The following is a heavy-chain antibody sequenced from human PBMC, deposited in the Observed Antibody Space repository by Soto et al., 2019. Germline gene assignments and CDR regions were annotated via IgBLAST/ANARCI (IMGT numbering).Heavy chain of an antibody. Sequence: QVQLQESGPGLVKPSETLSLICSVSDDSLSSTSYYWSWIRQPPGKGLEWIGFVHFSGSIHDNASLKSRATISVDTSRKQISLKMTSLTAADTAVYFCGRGGDAHKMGRHWGQGTLVTVSS. CDR1: DDSLSSTSYY. J-gene: IGHJ1*01. V-gene: IGHV4-61*01. D-gene: IGHD2-2*01. CDR3: GRGGDAHKMGRH. CDR2: VHFSGSI.